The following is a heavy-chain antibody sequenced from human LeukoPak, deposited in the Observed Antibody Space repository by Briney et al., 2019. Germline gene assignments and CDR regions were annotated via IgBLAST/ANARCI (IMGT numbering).Heavy chain of an antibody. CDR3: AKGGFRPEYFQH. CDR2: IYYSGST. V-gene: IGHV4-59*08. Sequence: SETLSLTCTVSGGSISSYYWSWIRQPPGKRLEWIGYIYYSGSTNYNPSLKSRVTISVDTSKNQFFLKLNSVTAADTAVYYCAKGGFRPEYFQHWGQGTLVTVSS. CDR1: GGSISSYY. D-gene: IGHD3-10*01. J-gene: IGHJ1*01.